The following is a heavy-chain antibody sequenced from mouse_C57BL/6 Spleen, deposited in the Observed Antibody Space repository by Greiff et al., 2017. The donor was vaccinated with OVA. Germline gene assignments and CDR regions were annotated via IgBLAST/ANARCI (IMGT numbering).Heavy chain of an antibody. Sequence: VQLQQSGAELAKPGASVKLSCKASGYTFTSYWMHWVKQRPGQGLEWIGYINPSSGYTKYNQKFKNKDTLTADKSSSTAYMQLSSLTYEDSSVYYCARGLGGYGGKSPTLTVPS. CDR2: INPSSGYT. V-gene: IGHV1-7*01. CDR1: GYTFTSYW. D-gene: IGHD4-1*01. CDR3: ARGLGGY. J-gene: IGHJ2*01.